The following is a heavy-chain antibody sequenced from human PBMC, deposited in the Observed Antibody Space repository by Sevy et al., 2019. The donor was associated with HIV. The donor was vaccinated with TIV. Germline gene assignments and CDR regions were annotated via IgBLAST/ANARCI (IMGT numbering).Heavy chain of an antibody. D-gene: IGHD3-16*02. CDR1: GYTFIDYY. V-gene: IGHV1-2*02. Sequence: ASVKVSCKASGYTFIDYYIHWVRQAPGQGLEWMGWINPDNGGKNYAQKFQGRVTMTRDTSISTAYMELSRLISDDTAGYYCARGLIMITFGGVIANGGDAFDIWGQGTMVTVSS. CDR2: INPDNGGK. CDR3: ARGLIMITFGGVIANGGDAFDI. J-gene: IGHJ3*02.